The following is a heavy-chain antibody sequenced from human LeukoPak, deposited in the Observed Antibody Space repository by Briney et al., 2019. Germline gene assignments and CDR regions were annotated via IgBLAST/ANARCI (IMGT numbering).Heavy chain of an antibody. Sequence: GGSLRLSCAASGFTFSTHWMHWVRQAPGKGLEWASYISSSGSTIYYADSVKGRFTISRDNAKNTLYLQMNSLRPEDTAVYYCAKGTSTSWSVDYWGQGNLVTVSS. D-gene: IGHD6-13*01. CDR2: ISSSGSTI. CDR3: AKGTSTSWSVDY. J-gene: IGHJ4*02. CDR1: GFTFSTHW. V-gene: IGHV3-48*04.